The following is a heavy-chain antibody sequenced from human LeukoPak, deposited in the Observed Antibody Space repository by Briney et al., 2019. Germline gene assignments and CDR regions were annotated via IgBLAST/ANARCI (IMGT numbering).Heavy chain of an antibody. CDR1: GFPSSTSA. CDR3: TRDPLRYLRVGHYDY. Sequence: GGSLRLSCAASGFPSSTSAMNWVRQVPGKGLKWVSSIDYDSSHIYYAASVRGRFTISRDNATNSVYLQMDSLRVEDTAVYYCTRDPLRYLRVGHYDYWGQGTLVAVSS. CDR2: IDYDSSHI. D-gene: IGHD3-9*01. J-gene: IGHJ4*02. V-gene: IGHV3-21*01.